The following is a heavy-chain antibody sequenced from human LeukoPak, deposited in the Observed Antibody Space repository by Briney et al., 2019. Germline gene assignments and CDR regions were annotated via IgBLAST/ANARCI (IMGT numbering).Heavy chain of an antibody. J-gene: IGHJ6*03. Sequence: GASVKVSCKASGGTFSSYAISWVRQAPGQGLEWMGRIIPILGIANYAQKFQGRVTMTTDTSTSTAYMELRSLRSDDTAVYYCARGTQVQCTSCWEYYMDVWGKGTTVTVSS. V-gene: IGHV1-69*04. CDR3: ARGTQVQCTSCWEYYMDV. CDR2: IIPILGIA. CDR1: GGTFSSYA. D-gene: IGHD2-2*01.